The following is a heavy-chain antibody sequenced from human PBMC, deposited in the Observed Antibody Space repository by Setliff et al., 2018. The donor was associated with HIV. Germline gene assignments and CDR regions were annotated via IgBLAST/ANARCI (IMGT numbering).Heavy chain of an antibody. CDR1: GFSLSATSMG. Sequence: SGPTLVNPTQTLTLTCTFSGFSLSATSMGVGWVRQPPGKALEWLALIYWDDDKRYSPSLESRLTITKDTSKNQVVLTMINMDSVDTATYYCTHRRRDGFIPYWGQGTRVTVSS. CDR2: IYWDDDK. D-gene: IGHD2-21*01. CDR3: THRRRDGFIPY. J-gene: IGHJ4*02. V-gene: IGHV2-5*02.